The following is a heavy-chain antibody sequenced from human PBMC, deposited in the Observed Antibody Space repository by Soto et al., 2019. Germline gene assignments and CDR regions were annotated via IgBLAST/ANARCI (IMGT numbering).Heavy chain of an antibody. V-gene: IGHV1-8*01. CDR2: MNTNTNTT. D-gene: IGHD6-6*01. CDR1: GYTFTNND. J-gene: IGHJ5*02. Sequence: ASVKACCKASGYTFTNNDITWVRQAPGQGLEWSGWMNTNTNTTDSAEVFEGRVSLTWDTSISTAYMQLNSLTIYDTAVYYCAREVVETSSLGLDPWGQGTLVTVSS. CDR3: AREVVETSSLGLDP.